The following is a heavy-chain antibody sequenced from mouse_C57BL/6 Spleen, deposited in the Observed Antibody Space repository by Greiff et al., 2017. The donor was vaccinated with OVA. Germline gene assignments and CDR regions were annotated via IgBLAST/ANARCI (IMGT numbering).Heavy chain of an antibody. CDR3: ARGITTVVANFDY. V-gene: IGHV1-53*01. D-gene: IGHD1-1*01. CDR2: INPSNGGT. CDR1: GYTFTSYW. J-gene: IGHJ2*01. Sequence: QVHLQQPGTELVKPGASVKLSCKASGYTFTSYWMHWVKQRPGQGLEWIGNINPSNGGTNYNEKFKSKATLTVDKSSSTAYMQLSSLTSEDSAVYYCARGITTVVANFDYWGQGTTLTVSS.